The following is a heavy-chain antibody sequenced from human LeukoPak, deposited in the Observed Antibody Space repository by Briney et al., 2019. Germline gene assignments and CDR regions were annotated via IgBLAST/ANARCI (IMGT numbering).Heavy chain of an antibody. J-gene: IGHJ4*02. D-gene: IGHD2-15*01. CDR1: GGSISSSSYY. V-gene: IGHV4-61*05. CDR2: IYTSGST. CDR3: ARERCGSGSCYSGV. Sequence: SSETLSLTCTVSGGSISSSSYYWGWIRQPPGKGLEWIGRIYTSGSTNYNPSLKSRVTMSVDTSKNQLSLRLSSVTAADTAVYYCARERCGSGSCYSGVWGQGTLVTVSS.